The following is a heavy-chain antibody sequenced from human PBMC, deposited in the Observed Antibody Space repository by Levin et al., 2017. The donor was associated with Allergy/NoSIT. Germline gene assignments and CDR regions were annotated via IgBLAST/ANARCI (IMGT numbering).Heavy chain of an antibody. D-gene: IGHD3-10*01. Sequence: GGSLRLSCAASGFTFSTSAMNWVRQAPGKGLEWVSGISGTGGDTSYADSVKGRFTVSRDNSKNTLYLQLNSLRAEDTAVYYCAKDSAEYYHGAGSRFDVWGQGTMVTVSS. J-gene: IGHJ3*01. CDR2: ISGTGGDT. CDR3: AKDSAEYYHGAGSRFDV. V-gene: IGHV3-23*01. CDR1: GFTFSTSA.